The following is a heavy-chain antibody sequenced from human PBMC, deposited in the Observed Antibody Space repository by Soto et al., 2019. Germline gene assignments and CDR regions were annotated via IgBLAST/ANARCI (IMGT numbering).Heavy chain of an antibody. CDR3: ARQDGDGLFYFDY. V-gene: IGHV5-51*01. CDR2: IYPVDSDT. Sequence: PGESLKISCKGSGYTFNIYWIARVRQMPGKGLDWMGVIYPVDSDTRYSPSFQGLVTISVDKSINTAYLQWSSLQASDTAIYYCARQDGDGLFYFDYWGQGTPVTVSS. D-gene: IGHD4-17*01. CDR1: GYTFNIYW. J-gene: IGHJ4*02.